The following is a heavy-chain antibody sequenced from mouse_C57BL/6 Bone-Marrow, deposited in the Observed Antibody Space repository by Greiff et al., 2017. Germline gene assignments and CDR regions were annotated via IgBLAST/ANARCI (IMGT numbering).Heavy chain of an antibody. Sequence: QVQLQQSGAELARPGASVKLSCKASGYTFTSYGMSWVKQRPGQVLEWIGEIYPRSGNTYNNEKFKGKATLTVDKYSSTAYMELRSLTSKDSAVYVCARGGITRAYWDQGTLITVSA. D-gene: IGHD1-1*01. J-gene: IGHJ3*01. CDR2: IYPRSGNT. CDR3: ARGGITRAY. CDR1: GYTFTSYG. V-gene: IGHV1-81*01.